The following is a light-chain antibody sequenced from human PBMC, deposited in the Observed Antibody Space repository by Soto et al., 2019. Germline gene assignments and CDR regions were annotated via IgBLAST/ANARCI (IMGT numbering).Light chain of an antibody. Sequence: SVLTQPASVSGSPGQSITISCTGTSSDVGGYNYVSWYQQHPGKAPKLMIYDVSNRPSGVSNRLSGSKSGNTASLTISGLQAEDEADYYCSSYTSSSTLYVFGTGTKVTVL. CDR2: DVS. CDR3: SSYTSSSTLYV. CDR1: SSDVGGYNY. J-gene: IGLJ1*01. V-gene: IGLV2-14*01.